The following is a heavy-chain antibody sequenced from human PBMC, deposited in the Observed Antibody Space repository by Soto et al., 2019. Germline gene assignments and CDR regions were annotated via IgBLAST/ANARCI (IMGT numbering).Heavy chain of an antibody. CDR2: IWYDGSNK. CDR1: GFTFSSYG. Sequence: QVQLVESGGGVVQPGRSLRLSCAASGFTFSSYGMHWVRQAPGKGLEWVAVIWYDGSNKYYADSVKGRFTISRDNSKNTRYLQRNSLRAEDTAVYYCARLSYGETASFDYWGQGTLVTVSS. CDR3: ARLSYGETASFDY. V-gene: IGHV3-33*01. J-gene: IGHJ4*02. D-gene: IGHD4-17*01.